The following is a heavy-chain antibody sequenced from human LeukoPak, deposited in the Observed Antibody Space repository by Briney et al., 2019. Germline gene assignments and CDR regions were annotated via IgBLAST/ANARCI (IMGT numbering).Heavy chain of an antibody. CDR1: GGSISSSSYY. Sequence: SETLSLTCTVSGGSISSSSYYWGWIRQPPGKGLEWIGSIYHSGSTYYNPSLKSRVTISVDTSKNQFSLKLSSVTAADTAVYYCARQGILNWFDPWGQGTLVTVSS. V-gene: IGHV4-39*01. CDR3: ARQGILNWFDP. D-gene: IGHD3-10*01. CDR2: IYHSGST. J-gene: IGHJ5*02.